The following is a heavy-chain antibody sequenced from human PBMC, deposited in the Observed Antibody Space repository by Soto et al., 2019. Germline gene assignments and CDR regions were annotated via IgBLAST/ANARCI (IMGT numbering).Heavy chain of an antibody. J-gene: IGHJ4*02. CDR2: ISWDGGST. Sequence: GSLRLSCAASGFTFDDYTMHWVRQAPGKGLEWVSLISWDGGSTYYADSVKGRFTISRDNSKNSLYLQMNSLRTEDTALYYCAKDNHYDSSGSFDYWGQGTLVTVSS. CDR3: AKDNHYDSSGSFDY. D-gene: IGHD3-22*01. CDR1: GFTFDDYT. V-gene: IGHV3-43*01.